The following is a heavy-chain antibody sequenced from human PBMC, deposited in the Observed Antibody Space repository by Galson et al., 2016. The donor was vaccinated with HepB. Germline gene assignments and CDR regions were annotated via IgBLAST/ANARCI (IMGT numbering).Heavy chain of an antibody. CDR3: ARDGGITGTTDWFDP. D-gene: IGHD1-7*01. J-gene: IGHJ5*02. V-gene: IGHV3-74*01. CDR2: INSDGSST. CDR1: GFTFSSYW. Sequence: SLRLSCAASGFTFSSYWMDWVRQAPGKGLVWVSRINSDGSSTCYADSVKGRFTISRDNAKNTRYLQMNSLRAEDTAVYYCARDGGITGTTDWFDPWGQGTLVTVS.